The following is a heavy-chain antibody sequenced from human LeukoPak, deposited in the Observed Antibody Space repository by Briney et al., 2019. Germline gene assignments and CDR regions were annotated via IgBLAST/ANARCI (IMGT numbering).Heavy chain of an antibody. D-gene: IGHD3-22*01. CDR3: AGPPPQDYDSSGYLAEYFQH. CDR2: ISAYNGNT. CDR1: GYTFTSYY. J-gene: IGHJ1*01. V-gene: IGHV1-18*04. Sequence: ASVKVSCKASGYTFTSYYMHWVRQAPGQGLEWMGWISAYNGNTNYAQKLQGRVTMTTDTSTSTAYMELRSLRSDDTAVYYCAGPPPQDYDSSGYLAEYFQHWGQGTLVTVSS.